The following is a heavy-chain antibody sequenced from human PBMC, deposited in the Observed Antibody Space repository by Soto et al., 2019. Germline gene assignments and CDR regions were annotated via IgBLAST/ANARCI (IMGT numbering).Heavy chain of an antibody. CDR2: ISGTGYNT. V-gene: IGHV3-23*01. D-gene: IGHD6-13*01. J-gene: IGHJ4*02. Sequence: EVQLLESGGGLVQPGGSLRLSCAASGFTFTSYAMNWVRLAPGKGLEWVSAISGTGYNTYYADSVKGRFTISRDNTKNTLYLQMNSLRAEDTAVYYCAKVGFSSSWSPTYFDYWGQGTLVTVSS. CDR1: GFTFTSYA. CDR3: AKVGFSSSWSPTYFDY.